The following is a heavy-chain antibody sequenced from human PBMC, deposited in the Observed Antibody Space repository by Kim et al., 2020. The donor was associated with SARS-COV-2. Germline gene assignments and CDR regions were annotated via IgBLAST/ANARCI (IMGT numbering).Heavy chain of an antibody. CDR2: INAGNGNT. J-gene: IGHJ5*02. D-gene: IGHD3-9*01. CDR3: ARDHQPLDGFDP. CDR1: GYTFTSYA. Sequence: ASVKVSCKASGYTFTSYAMHWVRQAPGQRLEWMGWINAGNGNTKYSQKFQGRVTITRDTSASTAYMELSSLRSEDTAVYYCARDHQPLDGFDPWGQGTLVTVSS. V-gene: IGHV1-3*01.